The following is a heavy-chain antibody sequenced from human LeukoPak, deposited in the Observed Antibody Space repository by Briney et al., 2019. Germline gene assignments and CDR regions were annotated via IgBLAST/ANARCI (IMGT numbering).Heavy chain of an antibody. V-gene: IGHV3-30-3*01. D-gene: IGHD3-22*01. Sequence: GRSLRLSCAASGFTFSSYAMHWVRQAPGQGLEWVAVISYDGSNKYYADSVKGRFTISRDNSENTLYLQMNSLRAEDTAVYYCARADSRTLDAFDIWGQGTMVTVSS. CDR3: ARADSRTLDAFDI. CDR2: ISYDGSNK. J-gene: IGHJ3*02. CDR1: GFTFSSYA.